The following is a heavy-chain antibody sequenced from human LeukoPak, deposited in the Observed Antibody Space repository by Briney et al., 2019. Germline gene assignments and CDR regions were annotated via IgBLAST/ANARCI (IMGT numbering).Heavy chain of an antibody. Sequence: RPSETLSLPCTVSGGSINTYYWSWLRQPAGEGLEWIGYIYTSGCTNYNPSFKSRVTMSVDTSKNQFSLNLRSVPAADTAMYYCARFRSSSWYQGFDYWGQGTLVTVSS. J-gene: IGHJ4*02. D-gene: IGHD6-13*01. V-gene: IGHV4-4*07. CDR2: IYTSGCT. CDR1: GGSINTYY. CDR3: ARFRSSSWYQGFDY.